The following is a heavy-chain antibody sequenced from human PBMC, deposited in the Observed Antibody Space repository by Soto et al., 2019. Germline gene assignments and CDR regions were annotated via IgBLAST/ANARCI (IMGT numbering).Heavy chain of an antibody. CDR3: AKEHCSSTSCYDY. J-gene: IGHJ4*02. CDR2: ISGSGGST. D-gene: IGHD2-2*01. CDR1: GFTFSSYA. V-gene: IGHV3-23*01. Sequence: GESLKISCAASGFTFSSYAMSWVRQAPGKGLEWVSAISGSGGSTYYADSVKGRFTISRDNSKNTLYLQMNSLRAEDTAVYYCAKEHCSSTSCYDYWGQGTLVTVSS.